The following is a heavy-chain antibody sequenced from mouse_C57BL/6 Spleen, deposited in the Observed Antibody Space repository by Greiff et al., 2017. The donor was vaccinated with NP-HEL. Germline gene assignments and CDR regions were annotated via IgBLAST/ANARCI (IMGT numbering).Heavy chain of an antibody. CDR2: IDPSDSYT. CDR1: GYTFTSYW. CDR3: ARATTVVAEVGYFDV. V-gene: IGHV1-50*01. Sequence: VQLQQSGAELVKPGASVKLSCKASGYTFTSYWMQWVKQRPGQGLEWIGEIDPSDSYTNYNQKFKGKATLTVDTSSSTAYMQLSSLTSEDSAVYYCARATTVVAEVGYFDVWGTGTTVTVSS. J-gene: IGHJ1*03. D-gene: IGHD1-1*01.